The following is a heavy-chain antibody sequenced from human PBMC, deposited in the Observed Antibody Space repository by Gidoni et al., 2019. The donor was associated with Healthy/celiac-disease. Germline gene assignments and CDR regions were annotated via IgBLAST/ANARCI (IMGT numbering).Heavy chain of an antibody. D-gene: IGHD3-22*01. CDR3: ARGKGRITMIVVVYRQRSDAFDI. J-gene: IGHJ3*02. CDR1: GGSFSGYY. Sequence: QVQLQQWGAGLFKPSETLSLTCAVYGGSFSGYYWTWIRQPPGKGLEWIGEINHSGSPNYNPSLKSRVTISVDTSKNQLSLKLSSVTAADTAVYYCARGKGRITMIVVVYRQRSDAFDIWGQGTMVTVSS. CDR2: INHSGSP. V-gene: IGHV4-34*01.